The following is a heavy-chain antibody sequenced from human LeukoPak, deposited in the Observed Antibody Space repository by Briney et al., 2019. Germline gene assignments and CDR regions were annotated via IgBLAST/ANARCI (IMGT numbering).Heavy chain of an antibody. Sequence: SETLSLTCTVSGGSISSYYWSWIRQPAGKGLEWIGRIYTSGSTNYNPSLKSRVTMSVDTSKNQFSLKLSSVTAADTAVYYCASSIAVAGTFDYWGQGTLVTVSS. J-gene: IGHJ4*02. CDR2: IYTSGST. CDR3: ASSIAVAGTFDY. D-gene: IGHD6-19*01. V-gene: IGHV4-4*07. CDR1: GGSISSYY.